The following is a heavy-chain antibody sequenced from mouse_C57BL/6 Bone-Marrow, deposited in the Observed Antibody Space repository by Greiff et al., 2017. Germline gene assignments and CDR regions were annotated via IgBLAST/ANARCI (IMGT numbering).Heavy chain of an antibody. V-gene: IGHV1-82*01. CDR2: IYPGDGDT. J-gene: IGHJ2*01. CDR3: AYYGSSYEGAFDY. Sequence: VKVVESGLELVKPGASVKISCKASGYAFSSSWMNWVKQRPGKGLEWIGRIYPGDGDTNYNGKFKGKATLTADKSSSTAYMQLSSLTSEDSAVYFCAYYGSSYEGAFDYWGQGTTLTVSS. D-gene: IGHD1-1*01. CDR1: GYAFSSSW.